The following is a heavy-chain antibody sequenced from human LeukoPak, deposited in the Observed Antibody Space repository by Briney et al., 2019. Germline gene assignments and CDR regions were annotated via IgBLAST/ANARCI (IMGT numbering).Heavy chain of an antibody. Sequence: TGGSLRLSCAASGFPFQRYPMRWVRQAPGKGREWVSTITCSGGSTYYADSVKGRFTISRDNSKNTVYLQMNSLRAEDTAVYYCAKVFVKWKDGSYAFDIRGQRTMVTASS. D-gene: IGHD3-3*01. CDR1: GFPFQRYP. CDR3: AKVFVKWKDGSYAFDI. V-gene: IGHV3-23*01. CDR2: ITCSGGST. J-gene: IGHJ3*02.